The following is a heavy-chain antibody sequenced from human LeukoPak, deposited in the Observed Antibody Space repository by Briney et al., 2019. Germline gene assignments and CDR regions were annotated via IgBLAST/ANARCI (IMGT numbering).Heavy chain of an antibody. Sequence: PPETPSLTCTVSGGSISSSSYYWGWIRQPPGKGLEWIGSIYYSGRTYYNPSLKSRVTISVDTSKNQFSLKLSSVTAADTAVYYCARLGAAAGEFDYWGEGSLVTVSS. CDR1: GGSISSSSYY. CDR2: IYYSGRT. V-gene: IGHV4-39*01. CDR3: ARLGAAAGEFDY. D-gene: IGHD6-13*01. J-gene: IGHJ4*02.